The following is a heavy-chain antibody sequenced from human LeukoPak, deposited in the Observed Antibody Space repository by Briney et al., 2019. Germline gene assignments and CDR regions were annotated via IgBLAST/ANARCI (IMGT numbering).Heavy chain of an antibody. CDR2: ISGSGSNT. D-gene: IGHD6-13*01. CDR3: ARASMRMSTAGLVDY. CDR1: GFTFTNYA. J-gene: IGHJ4*02. V-gene: IGHV3-21*04. Sequence: GGSLRLSCAASGFTFTNYAMTWVRQAPGKGLEWVSVISGSGSNTDYADSVKGRFTISRDNAKNSLYLQMNSLRAEDTAVYYCARASMRMSTAGLVDYWGQGTLVTVSS.